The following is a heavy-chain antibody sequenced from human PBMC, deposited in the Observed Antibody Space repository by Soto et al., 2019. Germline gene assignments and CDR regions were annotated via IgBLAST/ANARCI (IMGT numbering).Heavy chain of an antibody. CDR3: ARARIVAVSGRTGGYYYYAMDL. CDR2: VIPRFGTT. CDR1: GGTFTSYS. J-gene: IGHJ6*02. V-gene: IGHV1-69*01. D-gene: IGHD2-2*01. Sequence: QVQLEQSGAEVKRPGSSVKVSCRASGGTFTSYSINWVRRAPGQGPEWMGAVIPRFGTTTYAQRFEGRVTVTEDASTSTVFMEMRGLRSEDTAVYFCARARIVAVSGRTGGYYYYAMDLWGQGTAVIVSS.